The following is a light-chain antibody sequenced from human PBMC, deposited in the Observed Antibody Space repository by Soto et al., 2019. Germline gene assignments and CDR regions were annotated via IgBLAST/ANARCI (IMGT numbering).Light chain of an antibody. Sequence: QSALTQPASVSGSPGQSITISCTGTSSDVGGHNYVSWYQHHPGKAPKLIIYEVSNRPSGVPIRFSGSKSRNTASLTISGLQAEDEADYYCSSYTSSSTPYVFGPGTQLIVL. CDR3: SSYTSSSTPYV. CDR2: EVS. J-gene: IGLJ1*01. V-gene: IGLV2-14*01. CDR1: SSDVGGHNY.